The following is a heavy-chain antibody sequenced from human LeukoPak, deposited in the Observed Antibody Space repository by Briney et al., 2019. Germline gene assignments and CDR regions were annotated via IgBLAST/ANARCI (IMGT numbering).Heavy chain of an antibody. CDR3: AKSLAAAGTNYYYYGMDV. CDR1: GFTFSSYA. V-gene: IGHV3-23*01. CDR2: ISGSGGST. J-gene: IGHJ6*02. D-gene: IGHD6-13*01. Sequence: GGSLRLSCAASGFTFSSYAMSWVRQAPGKGLEWVSAISGSGGSTYYADSVKGRFTISRDNSKNTLYLQMNSLRAEDTAVYYCAKSLAAAGTNYYYYGMDVWGQGTTVTVSS.